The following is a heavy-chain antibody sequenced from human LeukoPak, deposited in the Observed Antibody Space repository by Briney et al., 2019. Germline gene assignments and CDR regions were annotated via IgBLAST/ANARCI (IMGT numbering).Heavy chain of an antibody. V-gene: IGHV3-7*01. Sequence: GGSLRLSCAASGFTFSSYWMSWVRQAPGKGLEWVANIKQDGSEKYYVDSVKGRFTISRDDAKNSLYLQMNSLRAEDTAVYYCARDQLGYCSSTSCYMGLNFCDYWGQGTLVTVSS. D-gene: IGHD2-2*02. CDR3: ARDQLGYCSSTSCYMGLNFCDY. J-gene: IGHJ4*02. CDR2: IKQDGSEK. CDR1: GFTFSSYW.